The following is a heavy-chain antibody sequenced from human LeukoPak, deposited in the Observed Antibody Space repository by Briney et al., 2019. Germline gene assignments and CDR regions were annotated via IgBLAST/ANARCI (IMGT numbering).Heavy chain of an antibody. CDR1: GYTFTGYY. CDR2: INPNSGGT. J-gene: IGHJ4*02. D-gene: IGHD4-17*01. V-gene: IGHV1-2*02. CDR3: ARDQEAATTLFDY. Sequence: ASVQVSCKASGYTFTGYYMHWVRQAPGQGLEWMGWINPNSGGTNYAQKFRSRVTMTRDTSISTAYMELSRLRSDDTAVYYCARDQEAATTLFDYWGQGTLVTVSS.